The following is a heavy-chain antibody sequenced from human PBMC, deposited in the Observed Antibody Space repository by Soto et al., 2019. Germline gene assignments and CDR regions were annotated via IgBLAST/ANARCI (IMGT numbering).Heavy chain of an antibody. CDR2: INAGNGNT. Sequence: ASVKVSCKASGYTFTSYAMHWVRQAPGQRLEWMGWINAGNGNTKYSQKFQGRVTITRDTSASTAYMELSSLRSEDTAVYYCARDQVTYSSGWYGMYVWGQGTTVTVSS. J-gene: IGHJ6*02. CDR3: ARDQVTYSSGWYGMYV. D-gene: IGHD6-19*01. CDR1: GYTFTSYA. V-gene: IGHV1-3*01.